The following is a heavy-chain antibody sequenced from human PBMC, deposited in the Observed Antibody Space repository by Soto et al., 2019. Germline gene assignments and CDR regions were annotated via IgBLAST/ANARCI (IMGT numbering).Heavy chain of an antibody. J-gene: IGHJ4*02. CDR3: AKGRRQQLAYYFDY. D-gene: IGHD6-13*01. Sequence: GGSLRLSCAASGFTFDDYAMHWVRQAPGKGLEWVSGISWNSGSIGYADSVKGRFTISRDNAKNSLYLQMNSLRAEDTALYYCAKGRRQQLAYYFDYWGQGTLVTVSS. CDR2: ISWNSGSI. CDR1: GFTFDDYA. V-gene: IGHV3-9*01.